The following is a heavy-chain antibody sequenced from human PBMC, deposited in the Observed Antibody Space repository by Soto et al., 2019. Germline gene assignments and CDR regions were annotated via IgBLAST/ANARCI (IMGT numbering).Heavy chain of an antibody. CDR1: GYTFTSYD. V-gene: IGHV1-8*01. J-gene: IGHJ4*02. CDR2: MNPNTGNS. CDR3: ARRAETNGRNGFGADKYYFDF. Sequence: ASVKVSCKASGYTFTSYDIYWVRQATGQGLEWMGWMNPNTGNSGYAQKFQGRVTLTSDTSISTAHMELSSLRSEDTAVYYCARRAETNGRNGFGADKYYFDFWGQGTLVTVSS. D-gene: IGHD1-1*01.